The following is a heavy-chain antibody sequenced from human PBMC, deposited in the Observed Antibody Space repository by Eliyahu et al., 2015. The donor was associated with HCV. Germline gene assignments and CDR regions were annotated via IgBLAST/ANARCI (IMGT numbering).Heavy chain of an antibody. J-gene: IGHJ4*02. CDR2: ISYDGSNK. Sequence: QVQLVESGGGVVQPGRSLRLSCAASGFTFSSYGMHWVRQAPGKGLEWGAVISYDGSNKYYADSVKGRFTISRDNSKNTLYLQMNSLRAEDTAVYYCAKGKPVSTFGFDYWGQGTLVTVSS. D-gene: IGHD3-10*02. CDR1: GFTFSSYG. CDR3: AKGKPVSTFGFDY. V-gene: IGHV3-30*18.